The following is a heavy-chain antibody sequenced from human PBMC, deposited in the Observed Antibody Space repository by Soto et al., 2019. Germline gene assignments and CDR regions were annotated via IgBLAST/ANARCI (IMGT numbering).Heavy chain of an antibody. D-gene: IGHD2-2*01. Sequence: NPSETLSLTCTVSGGSISSGGYYWSWIRQHPGKGLEWIGYIYYSGSTYYNPSLKSRVTISVDTSKNQFSLKLSSVTAADTAVYYCARSPELGYCSSTSCHRGAFDIWGQGTMVTVS. CDR1: GGSISSGGYY. CDR3: ARSPELGYCSSTSCHRGAFDI. CDR2: IYYSGST. V-gene: IGHV4-31*03. J-gene: IGHJ3*02.